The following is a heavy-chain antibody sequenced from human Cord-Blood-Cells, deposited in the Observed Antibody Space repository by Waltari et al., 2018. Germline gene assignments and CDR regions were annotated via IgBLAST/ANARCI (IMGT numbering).Heavy chain of an antibody. CDR2: RKQDGSEK. D-gene: IGHD1-26*01. CDR1: GFTLSSYR. V-gene: IGHV3-7*01. CDR3: ARSGSYYIPLDY. Sequence: EVQLVESGGGLVQPGGSLRLSCAASGFTLSSYRRSWVRQAPGKGLEWVANRKQDGSEKYYVESVKGRFTISRDNARNSLYQQMNILRAEDTAVSYCARSGSYYIPLDYWGQGTLVTVSS. J-gene: IGHJ4*02.